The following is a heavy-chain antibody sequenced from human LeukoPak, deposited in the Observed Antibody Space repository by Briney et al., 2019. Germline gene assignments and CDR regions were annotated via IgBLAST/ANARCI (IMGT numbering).Heavy chain of an antibody. CDR1: GFTFSDYA. V-gene: IGHV3-23*01. Sequence: GGSLRLSCAASGFASGFTFSDYAVSWVRQAPGKGPEWVASVNGRGATTYYADSVRGRFAISRDNSKNTVYLQMISLGADDTAVYFCAKAPATGEGYYFYYMDVWGKGTTVTVSS. CDR2: VNGRGATT. CDR3: AKAPATGEGYYFYYMDV. D-gene: IGHD7-27*01. J-gene: IGHJ6*03.